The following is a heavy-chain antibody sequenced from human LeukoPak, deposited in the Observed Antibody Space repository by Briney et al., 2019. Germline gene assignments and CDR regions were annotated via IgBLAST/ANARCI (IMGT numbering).Heavy chain of an antibody. CDR3: ARYQSDAFDI. D-gene: IGHD2-2*01. V-gene: IGHV4-31*03. CDR2: IYYSGST. J-gene: IGHJ3*02. Sequence: SETLSLTCTVSGGSISSGGYYWSWIRQHPGKGLEWIGYIYYSGSTYYNPSLKSRVTISVDTSKNQFSPKLSSVTAADTAVYYCARYQSDAFDIWGQGTMVTVSS. CDR1: GGSISSGGYY.